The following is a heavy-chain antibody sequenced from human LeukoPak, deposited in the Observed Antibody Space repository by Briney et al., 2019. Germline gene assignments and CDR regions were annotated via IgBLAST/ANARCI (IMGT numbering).Heavy chain of an antibody. CDR3: ARGGRNSAYETDYAFDY. Sequence: PSETLSLTCSVSGGSFSRHHWSWIRQPPGKGLEWIGYIYYSGTTGYNPSLMSRVTMSVHTSENQFSLKLSSVTAADTAIYYCARGGRNSAYETDYAFDYWGQGILVTVSS. V-gene: IGHV4-59*11. J-gene: IGHJ4*02. D-gene: IGHD5-12*01. CDR2: IYYSGTT. CDR1: GGSFSRHH.